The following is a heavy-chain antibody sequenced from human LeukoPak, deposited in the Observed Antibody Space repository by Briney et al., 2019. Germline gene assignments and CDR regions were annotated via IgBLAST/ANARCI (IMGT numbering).Heavy chain of an antibody. D-gene: IGHD1-26*01. J-gene: IGHJ4*02. CDR1: GGSISSSSYY. CDR3: ARPSWYSGSYSYFDY. CDR2: IYYSGST. V-gene: IGHV4-39*01. Sequence: SETLSLTCTVSGGSISSSSYYWGWIRQPPGKGLEWIGRIYYSGSTYYNPSLKSRVTISVDTSKNQFSLKLSSVTAADTAVYYCARPSWYSGSYSYFDYWGQGTLVTVSS.